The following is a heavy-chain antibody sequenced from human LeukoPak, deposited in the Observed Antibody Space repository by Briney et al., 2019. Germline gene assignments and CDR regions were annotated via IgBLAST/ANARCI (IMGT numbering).Heavy chain of an antibody. V-gene: IGHV3-7*01. Sequence: GGSLRLSCVTSGFTFTNYWMTWVRQAPGKGLEWVANTKQDGREKYYVDSVKGRFTISRDNAKNSVHLQMNSLRDEDTAVYYCARGGGSGRWGSAFDMWGQGTMVTVSS. D-gene: IGHD6-19*01. CDR2: TKQDGREK. CDR3: ARGGGSGRWGSAFDM. J-gene: IGHJ3*02. CDR1: GFTFTNYW.